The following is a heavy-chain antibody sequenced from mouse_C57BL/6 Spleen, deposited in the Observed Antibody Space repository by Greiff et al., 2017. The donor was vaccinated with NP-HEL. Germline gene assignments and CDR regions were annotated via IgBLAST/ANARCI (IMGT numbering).Heavy chain of an antibody. D-gene: IGHD2-5*01. J-gene: IGHJ3*01. CDR2: ISDGGSYT. CDR3: ARDQGYSNYGFAY. CDR1: GFTFSSYA. Sequence: DVMLVESGGGLVKPGGSLKLSCAASGFTFSSYAMSWVRQTPEKRLEWVATISDGGSYTYYPDNVKGRFTISRDNAKNNLYLQMSHLKSEDTAMYYCARDQGYSNYGFAYWGQGTLVTVSA. V-gene: IGHV5-4*01.